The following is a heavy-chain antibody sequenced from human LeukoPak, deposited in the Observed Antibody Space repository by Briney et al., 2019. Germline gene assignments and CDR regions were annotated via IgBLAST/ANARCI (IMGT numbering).Heavy chain of an antibody. V-gene: IGHV3-21*01. CDR3: ARTEVVVAARIFDY. CDR2: ISSSSSYI. CDR1: GFTFSSYS. D-gene: IGHD2-15*01. J-gene: IGHJ4*02. Sequence: PGGSLRLSCAASGFTFSSYSMNWVRQAPGKGLEWVSSISSSSSYIYYADSVKGRFTISRDNAKNSLYLQMNSLRAEDTAVYYCARTEVVVAARIFDYWGQGTLVTVSS.